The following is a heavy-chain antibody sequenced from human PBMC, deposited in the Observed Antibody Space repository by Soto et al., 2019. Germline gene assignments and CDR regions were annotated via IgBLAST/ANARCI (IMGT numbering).Heavy chain of an antibody. CDR1: GGTFSSYS. CDR2: IIPIFGTA. Sequence: QVQLVQSGAEVKKPGSSVKVSCKASGGTFSSYSISWVRQAPGQGLEWMVGIIPIFGTANYAQKFQGRVKITADESTSTAYRELSSLRSEDTALYYCARGGYYYGSGSYRHIDYWGKGTLVTVSS. CDR3: ARGGYYYGSGSYRHIDY. V-gene: IGHV1-69*01. D-gene: IGHD3-10*01. J-gene: IGHJ4*02.